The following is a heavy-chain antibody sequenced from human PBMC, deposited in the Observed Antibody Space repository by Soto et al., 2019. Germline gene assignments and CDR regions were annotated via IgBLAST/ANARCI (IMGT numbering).Heavy chain of an antibody. CDR2: IGGSGGGT. D-gene: IGHD3-16*01. V-gene: IGHV3-23*01. CDR1: GFTFSSYA. CDR3: AKERGEGDGMAV. Sequence: EVQLLESGGGLVQPGWSLRLSCAASGFTFSSYAMSWVRQAPGKGLEWVSTIGGSGGGTYYADSVKGRFTISRDNSKNTLYLQMNSLRVDDTAVDDLAKERGEGDGMAVWGQGTTVTVTS. J-gene: IGHJ6*02.